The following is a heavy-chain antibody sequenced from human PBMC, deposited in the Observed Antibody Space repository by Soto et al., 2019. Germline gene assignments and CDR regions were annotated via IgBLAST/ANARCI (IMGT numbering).Heavy chain of an antibody. CDR2: FDPEDGET. CDR1: GYTLTELS. J-gene: IGHJ6*03. CDR3: ATRHVWFGELSTNPYYYYMDV. Sequence: ASVKVSCKVSGYTLTELSMHWVRQAPGKGLEWMGGFDPEDGETIYAQKFQGRVTMTEDTSTDTAYMELSSLRSEDTAVYYCATRHVWFGELSTNPYYYYMDVWGKGTTVTVSS. V-gene: IGHV1-24*01. D-gene: IGHD3-10*01.